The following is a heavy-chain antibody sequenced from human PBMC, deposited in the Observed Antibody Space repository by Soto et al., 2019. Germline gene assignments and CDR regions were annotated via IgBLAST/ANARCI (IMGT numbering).Heavy chain of an antibody. D-gene: IGHD5-12*01. CDR1: GGTFSSYA. CDR2: IIPIFGTA. J-gene: IGHJ6*02. V-gene: IGHV1-69*13. Sequence: SVKVSCKASGGTFSSYAISWVRQAPGQGLEWMGGIIPIFGTANYAQKFQGRVTITADESTSTAYMELSSLRSEDTAVYYCARGYSGYDLAPYYYGMDVWDQGTTVTVSS. CDR3: ARGYSGYDLAPYYYGMDV.